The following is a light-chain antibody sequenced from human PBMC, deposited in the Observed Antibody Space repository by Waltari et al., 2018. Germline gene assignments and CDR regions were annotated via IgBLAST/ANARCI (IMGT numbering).Light chain of an antibody. Sequence: DIVMTQSPLSLPVTPGEPASISCSSSQSLLHTNGYNYLDWYLQKPGRSPQLLIYLGSNRAAGVPDRFSGSGSGTYFTLQSNRVEADDVGIYYCMQALQTPRTFGGGTKVEIK. V-gene: IGKV2-28*01. J-gene: IGKJ4*01. CDR3: MQALQTPRT. CDR1: QSLLHTNGYNY. CDR2: LGS.